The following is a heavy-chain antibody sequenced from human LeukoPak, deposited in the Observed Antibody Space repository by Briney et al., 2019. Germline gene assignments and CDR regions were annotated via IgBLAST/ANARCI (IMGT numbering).Heavy chain of an antibody. D-gene: IGHD3-22*01. CDR3: AKDAQGITMIVVVIVYFDY. V-gene: IGHV3-23*01. J-gene: IGHJ4*02. CDR1: GFTFSSYA. CDR2: ISGSGGST. Sequence: PGGSLRLSCAASGFTFSSYAMSWVRQAPGKGLEWVSAISGSGGSTYYADSVKGRFTISRDNCKNTLYLQMNSLRAEDTAVYYCAKDAQGITMIVVVIVYFDYWGQGTLVTVSS.